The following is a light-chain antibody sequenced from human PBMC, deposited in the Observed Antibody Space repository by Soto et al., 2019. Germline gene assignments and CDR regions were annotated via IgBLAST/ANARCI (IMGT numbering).Light chain of an antibody. CDR3: QKRSSWPPIT. CDR2: DAS. Sequence: EIVLTQSPATLSLSPGERATLSCRASQSVSSYLAWYQQKPGQAPRLLIYDASNRATGIPARFSGAGSGTDFTLTISSLEPEDFAVEYCQKRSSWPPITFGQGTRLEIK. J-gene: IGKJ5*01. CDR1: QSVSSY. V-gene: IGKV3-11*01.